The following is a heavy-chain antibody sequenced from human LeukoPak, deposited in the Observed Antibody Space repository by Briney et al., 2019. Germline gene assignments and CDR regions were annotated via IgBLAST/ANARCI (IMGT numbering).Heavy chain of an antibody. Sequence: GGSLRLSCAASGFTFSSYAMHWVRQAPGKGLEWVAVISYDGSNKYYTDSVKGRFTISRDNAKNTLYLQMNSLRAEDTAVYFCARAGEPTFFDYWGQGTLVTVSS. CDR3: ARAGEPTFFDY. D-gene: IGHD1-14*01. CDR1: GFTFSSYA. V-gene: IGHV3-30-3*01. CDR2: ISYDGSNK. J-gene: IGHJ4*02.